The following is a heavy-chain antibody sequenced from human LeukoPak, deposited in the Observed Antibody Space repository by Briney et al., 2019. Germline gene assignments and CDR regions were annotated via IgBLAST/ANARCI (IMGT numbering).Heavy chain of an antibody. CDR2: ISYDGSNK. V-gene: IGHV3-30*01. D-gene: IGHD2-2*01. Sequence: GGSLRLSCAAPGYTLSFYTMHWVRQAPHTGQEWVSLISYDGSNKNYADSAESGYTTSTDNSKNTLFIHMNSLRAADTPVYYCARDHYYSSCHAGVDGYMDVWGKGTTVTVSS. CDR1: GYTLSFYT. CDR3: ARDHYYSSCHAGVDGYMDV. J-gene: IGHJ6*03.